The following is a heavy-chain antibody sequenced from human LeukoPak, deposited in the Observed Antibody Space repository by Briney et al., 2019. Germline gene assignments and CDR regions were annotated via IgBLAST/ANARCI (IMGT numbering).Heavy chain of an antibody. CDR3: ARDLSYEWLVGASYYFDY. Sequence: GGSLRLSCAASGFTFSSYEMNWVRQAPGKGLEWVSYISSSSSTIYYADSVKGRFTISRDNAKNSPYLQMNSLRAEDTAVYYCARDLSYEWLVGASYYFDYWGQGTLVTVSS. CDR2: ISSSSSTI. V-gene: IGHV3-48*01. CDR1: GFTFSSYE. J-gene: IGHJ4*02. D-gene: IGHD1-26*01.